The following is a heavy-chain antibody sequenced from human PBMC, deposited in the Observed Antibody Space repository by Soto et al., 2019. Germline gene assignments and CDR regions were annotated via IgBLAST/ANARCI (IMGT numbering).Heavy chain of an antibody. J-gene: IGHJ6*02. Sequence: SVKVSFKASGGTFSSYAISWVRQAPGQGLEWMGGIIPIFGTANYAQKFQGRVTITAGESTSTAYMELSSLTSEDTAVYYCATGYYYRRGIMSPHYCYYYGMDVGGRGTTITVS. CDR1: GGTFSSYA. V-gene: IGHV1-69*13. CDR2: IIPIFGTA. CDR3: ATGYYYRRGIMSPHYCYYYGMDV. D-gene: IGHD3-22*01.